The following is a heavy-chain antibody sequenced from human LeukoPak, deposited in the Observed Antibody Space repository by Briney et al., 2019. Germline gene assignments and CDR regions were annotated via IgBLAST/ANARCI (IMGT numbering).Heavy chain of an antibody. J-gene: IGHJ4*02. Sequence: PGGSLRLSCAASGFTFSSYSMNWVRQAPGKGLEWVGFIRSKAYGGTTEYAASVKGRFTISRDDSKSIAYLQMNSLKTEDTAVYYCTRDRHDTYDFWSGYDYWGQGTLVTVSS. V-gene: IGHV3-49*04. CDR3: TRDRHDTYDFWSGYDY. D-gene: IGHD3-3*01. CDR1: GFTFSSYS. CDR2: IRSKAYGGTT.